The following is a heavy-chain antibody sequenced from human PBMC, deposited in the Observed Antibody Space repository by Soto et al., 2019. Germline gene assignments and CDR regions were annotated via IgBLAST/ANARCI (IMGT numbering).Heavy chain of an antibody. J-gene: IGHJ4*02. D-gene: IGHD5-12*01. CDR2: IIPIFGTA. V-gene: IGHV1-69*01. Sequence: QVQLVQSGAEVKKPGSSVKVSCKASGGTFSSYAISWVRQAPGQGLEWMGGIIPIFGTANYAQKFQGRVTITADESTSTSYMELSRLISEDTAVYYCGRDRDGYHKPAFDYWGQGTLVTVSS. CDR1: GGTFSSYA. CDR3: GRDRDGYHKPAFDY.